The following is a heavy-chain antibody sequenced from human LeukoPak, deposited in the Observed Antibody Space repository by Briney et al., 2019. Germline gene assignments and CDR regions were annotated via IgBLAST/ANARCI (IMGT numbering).Heavy chain of an antibody. CDR2: IYHSGST. CDR1: GGSISSGGYS. Sequence: SQTLSLTCAVSGGSISSGGYSWSWIRQPPGKGLEWIGYIYHSGSTYYNPSLKSRVTISVDTSKNQFSLRLASVTAADTAVYYCARVADRFGYNYGIDEYFDYWGQGTLVTVSS. V-gene: IGHV4-30-2*01. CDR3: ARVADRFGYNYGIDEYFDY. D-gene: IGHD5-18*01. J-gene: IGHJ4*02.